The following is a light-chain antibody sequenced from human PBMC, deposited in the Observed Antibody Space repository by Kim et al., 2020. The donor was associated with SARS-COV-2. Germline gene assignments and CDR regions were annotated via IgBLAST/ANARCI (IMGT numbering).Light chain of an antibody. J-gene: IGLJ3*02. CDR1: SSNIVIYT. CDR3: ATWDDSLSGWV. Sequence: QSVLTQPPSVSGTPGQRVTISCSGGSSNIVIYTLNWYQQFPGVAPKLLIYANDLRPSGVPDRFSGSKSGTSASLAISGLQSEDEADYYCATWDDSLSGWVFGGGTQLTVL. V-gene: IGLV1-44*01. CDR2: AND.